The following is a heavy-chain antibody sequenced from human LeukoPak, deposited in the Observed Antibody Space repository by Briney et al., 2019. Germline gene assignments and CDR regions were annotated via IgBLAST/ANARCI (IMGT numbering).Heavy chain of an antibody. CDR3: AKDISVVTPGYDAFDI. CDR1: GFTFSSYA. V-gene: IGHV3-23*01. Sequence: GGSLRLSCAASGFTFSSYAMSWVRQAPGKGLEWVSAISGSGGSTYYADSVKGRFTISRDNSKNTLYLQMNSLRAEDTAVYYCAKDISVVTPGYDAFDIWGQGTMVTVSS. D-gene: IGHD4-23*01. CDR2: ISGSGGST. J-gene: IGHJ3*02.